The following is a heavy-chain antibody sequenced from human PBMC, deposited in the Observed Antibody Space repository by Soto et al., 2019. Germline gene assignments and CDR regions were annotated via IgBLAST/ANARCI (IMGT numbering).Heavy chain of an antibody. CDR1: GDSISSGDYY. Sequence: PSETLSLTCTVSGDSISSGDYYWSWIRQSPGKGLEWIGYIYYSGSTYYKPSLKSRVTISVDTSKNQFSLNLSSVTAADTAVYYCARKGVYSSSWFPNRLDPWGHGTPVPVS. V-gene: IGHV4-30-4*01. CDR2: IYYSGST. CDR3: ARKGVYSSSWFPNRLDP. J-gene: IGHJ5*02. D-gene: IGHD6-13*01.